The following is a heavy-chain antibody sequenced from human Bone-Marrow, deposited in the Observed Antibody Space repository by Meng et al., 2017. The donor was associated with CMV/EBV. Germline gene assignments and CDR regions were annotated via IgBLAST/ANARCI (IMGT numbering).Heavy chain of an antibody. Sequence: GESLKISCAASGFTFSSYSMNWVRQAPGKGLEWVSSISSSSSYIYYADSVKGRFTISRDNAKNSLYLQMNSLRAEDTAVYYCAVREWDSSSWYGYYYGMGVWGPGDTVPGAS. CDR1: GFTFSSYS. CDR2: ISSSSSYI. V-gene: IGHV3-21*01. CDR3: AVREWDSSSWYGYYYGMGV. J-gene: IGHJ6*02. D-gene: IGHD6-13*01.